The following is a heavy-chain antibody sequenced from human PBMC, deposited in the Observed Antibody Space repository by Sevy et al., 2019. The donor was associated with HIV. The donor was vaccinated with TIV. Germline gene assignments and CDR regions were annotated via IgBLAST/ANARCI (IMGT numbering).Heavy chain of an antibody. Sequence: ASVKVSCKASGYTFTNYGISWVRQAPGQGLEWLGGISTHKGDTTYAQKLQGRVTMTTDTSTSTDYMELRSLRSDDTAVYYCARRIYYDSSAYYWWFDPWGQGTLVTVSS. CDR2: ISTHKGDT. CDR3: ARRIYYDSSAYYWWFDP. J-gene: IGHJ5*02. V-gene: IGHV1-18*01. D-gene: IGHD3-22*01. CDR1: GYTFTNYG.